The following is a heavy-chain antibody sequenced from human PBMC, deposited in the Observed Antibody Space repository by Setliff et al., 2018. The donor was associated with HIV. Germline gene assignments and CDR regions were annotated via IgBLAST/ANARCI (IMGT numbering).Heavy chain of an antibody. J-gene: IGHJ5*02. CDR3: ARHANPTVITDIPFDP. Sequence: SETLSLTCAVYGDSVSGYYWSWIRQPPGKGLEWIGEISHSGSTNYNPSLKSRVTISVDTSKNDFSLKMTSVTAADTAVYYCARHANPTVITDIPFDPWGQGTLVTVSS. CDR1: GDSVSGYY. CDR2: ISHSGST. D-gene: IGHD4-17*01. V-gene: IGHV4-34*01.